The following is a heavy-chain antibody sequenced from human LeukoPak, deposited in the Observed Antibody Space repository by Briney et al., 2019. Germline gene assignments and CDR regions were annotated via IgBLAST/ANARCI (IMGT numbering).Heavy chain of an antibody. Sequence: ASVKVSCKASGYTFTGYYMHWVRQAPGQGLEWMGWINPSSGGTNYAQKFQGRVTMTRDTSISTAYMELSRLRSDDTAVYYCARAGRVVVVPAAMGMDVWGQGTTVTVSS. CDR3: ARAGRVVVVPAAMGMDV. J-gene: IGHJ6*02. V-gene: IGHV1-2*02. CDR1: GYTFTGYY. CDR2: INPSSGGT. D-gene: IGHD2-2*01.